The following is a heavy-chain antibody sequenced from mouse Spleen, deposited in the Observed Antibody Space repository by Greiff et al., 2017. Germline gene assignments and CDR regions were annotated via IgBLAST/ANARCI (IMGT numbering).Heavy chain of an antibody. D-gene: IGHD1-1*01. CDR2: ISSGGSYT. V-gene: IGHV5-9-3*01. Sequence: EVQRVESGGGLVKPGGSLKLSCAASGFTFSSYAMSWVRQTPEKRLEWVATISSGGSYTYYPDSVKGRFTISRDNAKNTLYLQMSSLRSEDTAMYYCARGVGYFDYWGQGTTLTVSS. CDR1: GFTFSSYA. CDR3: ARGVGYFDY. J-gene: IGHJ2*01.